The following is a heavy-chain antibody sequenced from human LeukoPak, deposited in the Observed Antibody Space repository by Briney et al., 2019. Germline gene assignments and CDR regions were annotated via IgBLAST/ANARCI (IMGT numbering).Heavy chain of an antibody. CDR1: GYTFTDYY. D-gene: IGHD3-22*01. Sequence: GASVKVSCKASGYTFTDYYIHWVRQAPGQGLEWMGWINPNSGGTNYAQKLQGRVTMTRDTSISTAYMELSRLRSDDTAVYYCARESNSSGYLYWYFDLWGRGTLVTVSS. CDR2: INPNSGGT. CDR3: ARESNSSGYLYWYFDL. J-gene: IGHJ2*01. V-gene: IGHV1-2*02.